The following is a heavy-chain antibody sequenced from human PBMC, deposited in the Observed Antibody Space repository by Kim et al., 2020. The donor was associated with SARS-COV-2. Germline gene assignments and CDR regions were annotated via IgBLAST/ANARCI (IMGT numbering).Heavy chain of an antibody. J-gene: IGHJ4*02. CDR1: GGSIRSGGKF. CDR3: ARGQPLYS. V-gene: IGHV4-31*03. Sequence: SETLSLTCSVSGGSIRSGGKFWTWIRQHPAKGLEWFGYISYSGISHYSPSIRSRVSISLKTSENQFSLELTSVTAADTAVYYCARGQPLYSWGKGILVSV. D-gene: IGHD2-2*01. CDR2: ISYSGIS.